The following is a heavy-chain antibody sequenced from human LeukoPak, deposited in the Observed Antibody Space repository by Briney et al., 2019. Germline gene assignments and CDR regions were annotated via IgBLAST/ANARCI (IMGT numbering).Heavy chain of an antibody. J-gene: IGHJ4*02. Sequence: GSLRLSCAASGFTFSSYDMHWVRQAPGKGLEWVAVISYDGSNKYYADSVKGRFAISRDNSKNTVYLQMNSLRVEDTAAYYCARANTPFADYWSQGTLVTVSS. D-gene: IGHD2-2*02. CDR3: ARANTPFADY. CDR2: ISYDGSNK. CDR1: GFTFSSYD. V-gene: IGHV3-30*09.